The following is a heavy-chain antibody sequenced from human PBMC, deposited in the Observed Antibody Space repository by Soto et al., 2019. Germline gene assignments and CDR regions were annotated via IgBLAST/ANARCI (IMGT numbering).Heavy chain of an antibody. CDR2: ISASGVST. J-gene: IGHJ4*02. D-gene: IGHD2-2*01. CDR1: GFAFRSDS. CDR3: AKVTGTYCSTTTCYGSPDY. Sequence: GGSLILSCAASGFAFRSDSMSWVRPAPGKGLEWVSGISASGVSTYYADSVKGRFTISRDNSKNTLHLQMNSLRAEDMAVYYYAKVTGTYCSTTTCYGSPDYWGQGTRVTVS. V-gene: IGHV3-23*01.